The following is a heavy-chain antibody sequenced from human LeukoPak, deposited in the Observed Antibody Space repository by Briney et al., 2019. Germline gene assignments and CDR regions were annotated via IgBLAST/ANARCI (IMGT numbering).Heavy chain of an antibody. CDR2: IYPGDSDT. J-gene: IGHJ5*02. D-gene: IGHD3-16*02. CDR1: GYRFTSYW. CDR3: ARAGPAGYDYVWGSYRRNWFDP. V-gene: IGHV5-51*01. Sequence: GESLKIPCKGSGYRFTSYWHDWVRQMPGKGLEWMGIIYPGDSDTRYRPSFQGQVPISADKSISTAYLQWSSLKATDTAVYDCARAGPAGYDYVWGSYRRNWFDPWGQGTLVTVSS.